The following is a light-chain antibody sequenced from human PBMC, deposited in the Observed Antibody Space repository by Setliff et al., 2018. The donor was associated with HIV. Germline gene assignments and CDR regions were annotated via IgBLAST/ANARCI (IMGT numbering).Light chain of an antibody. J-gene: IGLJ1*01. CDR1: SSNIGINY. V-gene: IGLV1-47*01. Sequence: QSALAQPPSASGTPGQRVTISCSGSSSNIGINYVYWYQQLPGTAPKLLIYRNNQRPSGVPDRFSGSKSGTSASLAISGLRSEDEADYYCAAWDDSLSGQVFGTGTKVTV. CDR3: AAWDDSLSGQV. CDR2: RNN.